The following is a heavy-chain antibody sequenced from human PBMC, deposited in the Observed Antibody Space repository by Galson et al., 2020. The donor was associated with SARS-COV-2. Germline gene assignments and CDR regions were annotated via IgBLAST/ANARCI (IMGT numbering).Heavy chain of an antibody. J-gene: IGHJ1*01. D-gene: IGHD3-10*01. V-gene: IGHV3-33*02. CDR2: IWNGGSFI. CDR3: ARGSGLSSPPAHYYAASVYSAEYFQD. Sequence: GGSLRLSCGFSFSASGKHWVRQAPGTGRKGVAVIWNGGSFIYYADSVRGRCTVSRDASTNTVLWEMSRLRTDDTAMYYCARGSGLSSPPAHYYAASVYSAEYFQDWGLGTLVTVSS. CDR1: FSFSASG.